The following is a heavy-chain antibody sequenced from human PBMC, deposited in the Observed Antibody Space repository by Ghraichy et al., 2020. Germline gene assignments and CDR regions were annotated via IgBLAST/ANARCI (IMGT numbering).Heavy chain of an antibody. CDR3: ASIIQLWQGEAY. Sequence: SETLSLTCTVSGGSISSSSYYWGWIRQPPGKGLEWIGSIYYSGSTYYNPSLKSRVTISVDTSKNQFSLKLSSVTAADTAVYYCASIIQLWQGEAYWGQGTLVTVSS. CDR2: IYYSGST. V-gene: IGHV4-39*01. J-gene: IGHJ4*02. D-gene: IGHD5-18*01. CDR1: GGSISSSSYY.